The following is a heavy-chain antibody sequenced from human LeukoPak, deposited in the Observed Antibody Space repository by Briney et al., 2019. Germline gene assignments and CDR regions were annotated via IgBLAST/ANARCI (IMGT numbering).Heavy chain of an antibody. CDR1: GGTFSSYA. CDR2: IIPNFGTA. D-gene: IGHD3-22*01. CDR3: ASSLGYYDSSGYEHYYYYMDV. V-gene: IGHV1-69*05. J-gene: IGHJ6*03. Sequence: ASVKVSCKASGGTFSSYAISWVRQAPGQGLEWMGGIIPNFGTANYAQKFQGRVTITTDESTSTAYMELSSLRSEDTAVYYCASSLGYYDSSGYEHYYYYMDVWGKGTTVTVSS.